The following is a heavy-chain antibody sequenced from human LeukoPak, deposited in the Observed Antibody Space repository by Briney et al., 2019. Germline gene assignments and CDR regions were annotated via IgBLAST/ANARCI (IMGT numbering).Heavy chain of an antibody. J-gene: IGHJ5*02. V-gene: IGHV6-1*01. CDR1: GDSVSSNSVT. D-gene: IGHD2-2*01. CDR3: ARRLTQYDCFDP. Sequence: SQTLSLTCAISGDSVSSNSVTWNWIRQYPSRGLEWLGRTYYKSTWYNDYAVSVRGRITVNPDTSKNQFSLHLNSVTPEDTAVYYCARRLTQYDCFDPWGQGILVTVSS. CDR2: TYYKSTWYN.